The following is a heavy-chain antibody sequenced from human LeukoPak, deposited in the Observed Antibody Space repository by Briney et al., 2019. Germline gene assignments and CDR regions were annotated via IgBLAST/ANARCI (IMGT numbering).Heavy chain of an antibody. CDR1: GFTFSSYG. J-gene: IGHJ4*02. CDR2: IRYDGSNK. CDR3: AKGPSYYYDSSKFYFDY. D-gene: IGHD3-22*01. V-gene: IGHV3-30*02. Sequence: GGPLRLSCAASGFTFSSYGMHWVRQAPGKGLEGVAFIRYDGSNKYYADSVKGRFTISRDNSKNTLYLQMNSLRAEDTAVYYCAKGPSYYYDSSKFYFDYWGQGTLVTVSS.